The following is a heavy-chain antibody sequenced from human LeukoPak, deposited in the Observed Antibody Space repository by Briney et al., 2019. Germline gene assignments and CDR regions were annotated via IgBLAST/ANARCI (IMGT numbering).Heavy chain of an antibody. J-gene: IGHJ6*02. CDR3: ARKVWSYGVDV. CDR1: GFTFSRYD. Sequence: GGSLRLSCAASGFTFSRYDIHWVRQVAGKGLEWVSGIDPAGDTYYSGSVKGRFTISREDAKNSFYLQMNSLGAGDTAVYYCARKVWSYGVDVWGQRTTVTVSS. V-gene: IGHV3-13*01. D-gene: IGHD1-1*01. CDR2: IDPAGDT.